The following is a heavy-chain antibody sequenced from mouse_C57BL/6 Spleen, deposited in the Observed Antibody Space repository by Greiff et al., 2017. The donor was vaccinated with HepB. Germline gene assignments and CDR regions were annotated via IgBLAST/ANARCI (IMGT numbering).Heavy chain of an antibody. CDR3: ARCGPLPLEGFAY. J-gene: IGHJ3*01. CDR1: GYAFTNYL. CDR2: INPGSGGT. V-gene: IGHV1-54*01. Sequence: QVQLQQSGAELVRPGTSVKVSCKASGYAFTNYLIEWVKQRPGQGLEWIGVINPGSGGTNYNEKFKGKATLTADKSSSTAYMQLSSLTSEDSAVYFCARCGPLPLEGFAYWGQGTLVTVSA.